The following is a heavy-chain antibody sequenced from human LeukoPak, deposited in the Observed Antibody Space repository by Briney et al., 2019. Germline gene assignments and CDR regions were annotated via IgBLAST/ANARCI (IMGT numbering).Heavy chain of an antibody. CDR2: IYYSGGT. Sequence: KASETLSLTCTVSGGSISTYYWSWIRQSPGKGLGWIGYIYYSGGTNYNPSLKSRVTISVDTSKNQFSLKLSSVTAADTAVYYCARHDGIAAAGDFWGQGTLVTVSS. V-gene: IGHV4-59*01. J-gene: IGHJ4*02. D-gene: IGHD6-13*01. CDR1: GGSISTYY. CDR3: ARHDGIAAAGDF.